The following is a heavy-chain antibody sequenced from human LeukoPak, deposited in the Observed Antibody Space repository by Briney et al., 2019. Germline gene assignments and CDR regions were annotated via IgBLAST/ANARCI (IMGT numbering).Heavy chain of an antibody. Sequence: GESLKISCKGSGYSFTSYWIGWVRQMPGKGLEWMGIIYPGDSDTRYSPSFQGQVTISADKSISTAYLQWSSLKASGTAMYYCARQGTYYYDSSGRFDPWGQGTLVTVSS. CDR3: ARQGTYYYDSSGRFDP. CDR2: IYPGDSDT. CDR1: GYSFTSYW. D-gene: IGHD3-22*01. V-gene: IGHV5-51*01. J-gene: IGHJ5*02.